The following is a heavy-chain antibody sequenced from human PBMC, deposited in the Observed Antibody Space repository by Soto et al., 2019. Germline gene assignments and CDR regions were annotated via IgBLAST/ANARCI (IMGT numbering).Heavy chain of an antibody. Sequence: QVQLVQSGAEVKKPGASVKVSCTFNSYDINWVRQATGQGLEWMAWMNPNSGDTRYAQKLQGRVTMTRNTSSFTAYMELSSLRSEVTAVYYCARGPGSSDWRFSYYYMDVWGQGTTVTVSS. CDR2: MNPNSGDT. D-gene: IGHD6-19*01. CDR3: ARGPGSSDWRFSYYYMDV. CDR1: FNSYD. V-gene: IGHV1-8*01. J-gene: IGHJ6*02.